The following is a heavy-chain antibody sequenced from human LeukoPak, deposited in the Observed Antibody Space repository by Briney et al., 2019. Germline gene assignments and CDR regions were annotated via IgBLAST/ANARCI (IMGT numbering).Heavy chain of an antibody. CDR2: INHSGST. D-gene: IGHD3-3*01. CDR1: GGSFSGYY. Sequence: SETLSLTCAVYGGSFSGYYWSWIRQPPGKGLEWIGEINHSGSTNYNPSLKSRVTISVDTSKNQFSLKLSSVTAADTAVYYCARVALEWLLYGYYFDYWGQGTLVTVSS. CDR3: ARVALEWLLYGYYFDY. J-gene: IGHJ4*02. V-gene: IGHV4-34*01.